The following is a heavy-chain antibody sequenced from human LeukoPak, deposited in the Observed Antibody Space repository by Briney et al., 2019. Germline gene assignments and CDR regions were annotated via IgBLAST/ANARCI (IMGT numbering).Heavy chain of an antibody. CDR3: GRAMEVYQLLPDY. V-gene: IGHV3-33*01. Sequence: GGSLRLSCAASGFTFSSYGMHWVRQAPGKGLEGVAVIWYDGSDKYYADSVKGRFTTSRDNSNNTLNLQMNSLRAEDTAVYYCGRAMEVYQLLPDYWGQGTLVTVSS. D-gene: IGHD2-2*01. CDR2: IWYDGSDK. CDR1: GFTFSSYG. J-gene: IGHJ4*02.